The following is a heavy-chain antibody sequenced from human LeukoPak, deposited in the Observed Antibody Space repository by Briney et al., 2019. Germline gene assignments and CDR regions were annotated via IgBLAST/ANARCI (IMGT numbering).Heavy chain of an antibody. Sequence: GGSLRLSCAASGFTFSTYWMSWVRQAPGKGPEWVANIKQDGNEKYYVDSVKGRFTISRDNAKNSLYLQMNSLRAEDTAVYYCARKYSSSWDYWGQGTLVTVSS. V-gene: IGHV3-7*01. CDR2: IKQDGNEK. CDR3: ARKYSSSWDY. J-gene: IGHJ4*02. D-gene: IGHD6-6*01. CDR1: GFTFSTYW.